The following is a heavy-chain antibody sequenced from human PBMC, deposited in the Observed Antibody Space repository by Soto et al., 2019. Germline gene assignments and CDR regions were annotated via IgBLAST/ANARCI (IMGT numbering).Heavy chain of an antibody. D-gene: IGHD5-12*01. Sequence: SDTLSLTCTVLGHPISSISYYWGCVGKPPGKGLEWIGSIYYSGSTYYNPSLKSRVTISVDTSKNQFSLKLSSVTAADTAVYYCARPGVGPLSSGYDQWAFDIWGQGTMVT. V-gene: IGHV4-39*01. J-gene: IGHJ3*02. CDR3: ARPGVGPLSSGYDQWAFDI. CDR2: IYYSGST. CDR1: GHPISSISYY.